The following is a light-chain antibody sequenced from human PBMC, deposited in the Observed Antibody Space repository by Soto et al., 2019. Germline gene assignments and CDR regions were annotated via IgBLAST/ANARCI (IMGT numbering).Light chain of an antibody. Sequence: QSALTQPASVSGSPGQSITISCTGTSSDVGGYNYVSWYQQHPGKAPKLMIYDVSNRPSGVSNRFSGSKSGNTASLTISVLQAEDGADYYRSSNTSSSTVVFGGGTKVTVL. V-gene: IGLV2-14*01. CDR3: SSNTSSSTVV. CDR1: SSDVGGYNY. J-gene: IGLJ2*01. CDR2: DVS.